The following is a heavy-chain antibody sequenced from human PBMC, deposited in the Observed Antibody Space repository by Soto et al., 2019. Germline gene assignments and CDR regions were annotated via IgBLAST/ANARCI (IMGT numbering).Heavy chain of an antibody. J-gene: IGHJ4*02. V-gene: IGHV3-15*01. D-gene: IGHD3-22*01. CDR2: INSKTDGGTT. Sequence: GGSLTLSCAASGFSISNAWMSWVRQAPGQGLEWVGLINSKTDGGTTDYAALVNGRSTISNDDSKHTFQLQMNSLKTDDAAEYDCNSEGNYYDSSGYYYWGQGTLVTVSS. CDR1: GFSISNAW. CDR3: NSEGNYYDSSGYYY.